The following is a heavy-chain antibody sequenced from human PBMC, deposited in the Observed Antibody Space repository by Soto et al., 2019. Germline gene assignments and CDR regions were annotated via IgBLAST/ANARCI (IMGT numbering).Heavy chain of an antibody. CDR1: GYTFTGYY. Sequence: ASVKVSCKASGYTFTGYYVHWVRQAPGQGLEWMGWINPNSGGTNYAQKFQGWVTMTRDTSISTAYMELSRLRSDDTAVYYCARAXGTYCSSTSCQNYGMDVWGQGTTVTVSS. CDR2: INPNSGGT. D-gene: IGHD2-2*01. V-gene: IGHV1-2*04. CDR3: ARAXGTYCSSTSCQNYGMDV. J-gene: IGHJ6*02.